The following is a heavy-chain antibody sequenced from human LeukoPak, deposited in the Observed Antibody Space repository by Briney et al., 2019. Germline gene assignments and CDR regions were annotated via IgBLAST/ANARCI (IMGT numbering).Heavy chain of an antibody. CDR2: IAGDSGST. V-gene: IGHV3-23*01. J-gene: IGHJ4*02. CDR1: EFTFSTYV. CDR3: AKGSPNARPNYLDY. D-gene: IGHD2-8*01. Sequence: GGSLRLSCAASEFTFSTYVMSWVRQAPGRGLEWVSAIAGDSGSTYHADSVKGRFTISRDNSKNTLYLQMNSLRAEDTAVYYCAKGSPNARPNYLDYGGQGPRVPVPS.